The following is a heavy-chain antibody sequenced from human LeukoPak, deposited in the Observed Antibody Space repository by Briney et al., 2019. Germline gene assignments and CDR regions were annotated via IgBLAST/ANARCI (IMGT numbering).Heavy chain of an antibody. J-gene: IGHJ4*02. CDR3: VKASRDGYNYYGY. D-gene: IGHD5-24*01. Sequence: PGGSLRLSCAASGFIFSSYWMHWVRQAPGKGLVWVSRINSDGSSTSYADSVKGRFTISRDNSKNTLYLQMSSLRAEDTAVYYCVKASRDGYNYYGYWGQGTLVTVSS. V-gene: IGHV3-74*01. CDR2: INSDGSST. CDR1: GFIFSSYW.